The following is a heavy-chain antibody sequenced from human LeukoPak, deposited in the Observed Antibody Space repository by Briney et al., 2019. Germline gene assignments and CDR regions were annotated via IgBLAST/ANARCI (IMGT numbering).Heavy chain of an antibody. CDR3: AAEPSSITIFGVVPLHYGMDV. J-gene: IGHJ6*02. CDR2: IVVGSGNT. CDR1: GFTFTSSA. Sequence: SVKVSCKASGFTFTSSAMQWVRQARGQRLEWIGWIVVGSGNTNYAQKFQERVTITRDMSTSTAYMELSSLRSEDTAVYYCAAEPSSITIFGVVPLHYGMDVWGQGTTVTVSS. V-gene: IGHV1-58*02. D-gene: IGHD3-3*01.